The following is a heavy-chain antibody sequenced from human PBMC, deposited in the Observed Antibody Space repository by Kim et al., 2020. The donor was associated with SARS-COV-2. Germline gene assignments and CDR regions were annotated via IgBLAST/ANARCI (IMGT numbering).Heavy chain of an antibody. CDR2: IYYSGST. CDR3: ARQTGYSSGWAYNWFDP. D-gene: IGHD6-19*01. Sequence: SETLSLTCTVSGGSISSSSYYWGWIRQPPGKGLEWIGSIYYSGSTYYNPSLKSRVTISVDTSKNQFSLKLSSVTAADTAVYYCARQTGYSSGWAYNWFDPWGQGTLVTVSS. J-gene: IGHJ5*02. CDR1: GGSISSSSYY. V-gene: IGHV4-39*01.